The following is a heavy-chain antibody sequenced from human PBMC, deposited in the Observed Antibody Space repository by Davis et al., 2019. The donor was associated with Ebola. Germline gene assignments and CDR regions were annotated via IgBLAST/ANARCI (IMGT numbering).Heavy chain of an antibody. J-gene: IGHJ6*04. CDR2: IIPIFGTA. Sequence: AASVKVSCKASGGTFSSYAISWVRQAPGQGLEWMGGIIPIFGTANYAQKFQGRVTITADESTSTAYMELSSLRSEDTAVYYCARSGIFGVVISSYYGMDVWGKGTTVTVSS. D-gene: IGHD3-3*01. V-gene: IGHV1-69*13. CDR3: ARSGIFGVVISSYYGMDV. CDR1: GGTFSSYA.